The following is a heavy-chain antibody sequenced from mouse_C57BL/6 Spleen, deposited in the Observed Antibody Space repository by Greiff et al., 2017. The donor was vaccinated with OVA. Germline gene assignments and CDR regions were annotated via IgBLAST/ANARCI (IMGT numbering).Heavy chain of an antibody. J-gene: IGHJ1*03. D-gene: IGHD1-1*01. Sequence: EVQRVESGAELVRPGASVKLSCTASGFNIKDDYMHWVKQRPEQGLEWIGWIDPENGDTEYASKFQGKATITADTSSNTAYLQLSSLTSEDTAVYYCTTYGSSWYFDVWGTGTTVTVSS. CDR2: IDPENGDT. V-gene: IGHV14-4*01. CDR1: GFNIKDDY. CDR3: TTYGSSWYFDV.